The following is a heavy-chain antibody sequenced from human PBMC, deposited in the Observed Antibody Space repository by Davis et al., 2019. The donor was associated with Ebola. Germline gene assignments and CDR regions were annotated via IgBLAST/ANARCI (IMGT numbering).Heavy chain of an antibody. CDR1: GGSISSGSYY. CDR3: AATYGDDGPASYGMDV. V-gene: IGHV4-61*09. D-gene: IGHD4-17*01. CDR2: MYTTGST. J-gene: IGHJ6*02. Sequence: TLSLTCTVSGGSISSGSYYWSWVRQPAGKGLEWIGHMYTTGSTNYNPSLKSRVIISVDTSKNQFSLKVSSVTAADAAVYYCAATYGDDGPASYGMDVWGQGTTVTVSS.